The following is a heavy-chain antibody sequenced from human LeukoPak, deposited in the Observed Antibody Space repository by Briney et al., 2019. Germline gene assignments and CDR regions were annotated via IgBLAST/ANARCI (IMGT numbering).Heavy chain of an antibody. J-gene: IGHJ4*02. CDR2: IYHSGGT. V-gene: IGHV4-38-2*01. CDR1: GYSISSGYY. D-gene: IGHD3-22*01. CDR3: ARHAYSSGYILDY. Sequence: SETLSLTXAVSGYSISSGYYWGWIRQPPGKGLEWIGSIYHSGGTYYNPSLKSRVTISVDTSKNQFSLKLSSVTAADTAVYYCARHAYSSGYILDYWGQGTLVTVSS.